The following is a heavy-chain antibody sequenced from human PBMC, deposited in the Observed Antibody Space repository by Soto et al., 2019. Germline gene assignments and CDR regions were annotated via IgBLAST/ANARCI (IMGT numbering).Heavy chain of an antibody. CDR1: GYTFTNYD. CDR2: MNPSSGET. J-gene: IGHJ4*02. Sequence: QVQLVQSGAEVTKPGASVKVSCKASGYTFTNYDIHWVRQATGQGLEWIGWMNPSSGETGYAQKFRGRVAMTRDTSISTVYREVSRLGSEVTAVYYCARGPAYSSAWLPCDYWGPGTLVTASS. CDR3: ARGPAYSSAWLPCDY. V-gene: IGHV1-8*01. D-gene: IGHD6-19*01.